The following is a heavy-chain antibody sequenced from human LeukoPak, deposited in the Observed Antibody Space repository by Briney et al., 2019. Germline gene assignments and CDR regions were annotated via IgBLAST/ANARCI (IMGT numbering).Heavy chain of an antibody. CDR3: AIAYSYGLRRYYYYYMDV. CDR1: GGSFSGYY. V-gene: IGHV4-34*01. Sequence: SETLSLTCAVYGGSFSGYYWNWIRQPPGKGLEWIGEINHSGSTNYNPSLKSRVTISVDTSKNQFSLKLSSVTAADTAVYYCAIAYSYGLRRYYYYYMDVWGKGTTVTVSS. D-gene: IGHD5-18*01. CDR2: INHSGST. J-gene: IGHJ6*03.